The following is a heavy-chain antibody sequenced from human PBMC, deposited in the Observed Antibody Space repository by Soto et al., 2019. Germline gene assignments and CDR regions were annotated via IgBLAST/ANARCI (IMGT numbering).Heavy chain of an antibody. J-gene: IGHJ3*02. CDR2: IYYSGST. V-gene: IGHV4-59*01. CDR1: GGSISSYY. Sequence: QVQLQESGPGLVKPSETLSLTCTVSGGSISSYYWSWIRQPPGKGLEWIGYIYYSGSTNSNPSLKSRVTISVDTSKNQFSLKLSSVTAADTAVYYCARRRTGAFDIWGQGTMVTVSS. CDR3: ARRRTGAFDI.